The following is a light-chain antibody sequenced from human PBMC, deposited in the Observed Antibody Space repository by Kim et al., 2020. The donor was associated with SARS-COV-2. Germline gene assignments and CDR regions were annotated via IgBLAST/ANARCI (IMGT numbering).Light chain of an antibody. CDR1: QSVSSY. CDR3: QQRSNWPIT. Sequence: LPPGERATLACRASQSVSSYLAWYQQKPGQAPRLLIYDASNRATGIPARFSGSGSGTDFTLTISSLEPEDFAVYYCQQRSNWPITFGQGTRLEI. V-gene: IGKV3-11*01. J-gene: IGKJ5*01. CDR2: DAS.